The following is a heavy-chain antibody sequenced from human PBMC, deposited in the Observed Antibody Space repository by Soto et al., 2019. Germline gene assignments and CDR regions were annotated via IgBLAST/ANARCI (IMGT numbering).Heavy chain of an antibody. V-gene: IGHV4-31*02. Sequence: QVQLEQSGPGLVKPSQTLSLTCKISGGSISSLNDYWSWIRQSPGEGLEWIGYIFDSGTAHYNPSLEGRVRISGDTSQSQFSLTIQSVTVADTAVYYCAIEVSWTGAFDHWGQGILVTVSS. CDR2: IFDSGTA. D-gene: IGHD2-8*02. J-gene: IGHJ5*02. CDR1: GGSISSLNDY. CDR3: AIEVSWTGAFDH.